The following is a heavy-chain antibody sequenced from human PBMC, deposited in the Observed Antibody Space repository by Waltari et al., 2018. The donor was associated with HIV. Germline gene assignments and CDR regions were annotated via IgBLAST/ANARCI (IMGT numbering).Heavy chain of an antibody. Sequence: QVQLVESGGGVVQPGRSLRLSCAAPGLCFSSEAMHWVRQAPGKGLEWVAAISYDGRNKFYADSVKGRFTISRDNSKNTVYVEMSSLSPEDTAVYFCARDAAPPEYWGQGTLVTVSS. V-gene: IGHV3-30*04. J-gene: IGHJ4*02. CDR3: ARDAAPPEY. CDR2: ISYDGRNK. CDR1: GLCFSSEA.